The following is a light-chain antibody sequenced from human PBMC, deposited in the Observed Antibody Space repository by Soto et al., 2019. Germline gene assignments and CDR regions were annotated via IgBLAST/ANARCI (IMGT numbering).Light chain of an antibody. Sequence: VMTQSPASLSVSPGERATLSCRASESVSSNLAWYQQKPGQGPRLLIYSASTRATGIPARVSGSGSGTEFTLTINSLQSEDFAVYYCQQYNNWPPWTFGQGTKVDI. V-gene: IGKV3-15*01. CDR1: ESVSSN. CDR3: QQYNNWPPWT. CDR2: SAS. J-gene: IGKJ1*01.